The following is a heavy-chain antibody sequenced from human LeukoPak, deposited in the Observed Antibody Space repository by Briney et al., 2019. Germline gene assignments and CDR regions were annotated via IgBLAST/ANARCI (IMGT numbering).Heavy chain of an antibody. CDR2: INHSGST. J-gene: IGHJ4*02. CDR1: GGSFSGYY. D-gene: IGHD3-22*01. Sequence: PSETLSLTCAVYGGSFSGYYWSWIRQPPGKGLEWIGEINHSGSTNYNPSLKSRVTISVDTPKNQFSLKLSSVTAADTAVYYCARGLSWGSSGYYSYWGQGTLVTVSS. CDR3: ARGLSWGSSGYYSY. V-gene: IGHV4-34*01.